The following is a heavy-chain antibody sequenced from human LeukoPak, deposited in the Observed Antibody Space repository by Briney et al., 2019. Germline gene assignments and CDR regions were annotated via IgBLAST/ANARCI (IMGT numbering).Heavy chain of an antibody. V-gene: IGHV4-39*01. CDR3: ARVNLTPNSNYFVY. J-gene: IGHJ4*02. CDR2: IYYSGST. D-gene: IGHD4-11*01. Sequence: SETLSLTCTVSGGSISSSSYYWGWIRQPPGKGLEWIGSIYYSGSTYYNPSLKSRATISVDTSKNQFSLKLSSVTAADTAVYYGARVNLTPNSNYFVYWAREPWSPSPQ. CDR1: GGSISSSSYY.